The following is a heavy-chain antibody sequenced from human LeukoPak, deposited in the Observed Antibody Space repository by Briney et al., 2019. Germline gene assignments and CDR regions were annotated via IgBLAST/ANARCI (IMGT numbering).Heavy chain of an antibody. Sequence: RGSLILSCAASGFTFSSYSMNWVRQAPGKGLEWVSSISSSSSYIYYADSVKGRFTISRDNAKNSLYLQMNSLRAEDTAVYYCARDVSSSWADAFDIWGQGTMVTVSS. CDR1: GFTFSSYS. CDR2: ISSSSSYI. D-gene: IGHD6-13*01. CDR3: ARDVSSSWADAFDI. J-gene: IGHJ3*02. V-gene: IGHV3-21*01.